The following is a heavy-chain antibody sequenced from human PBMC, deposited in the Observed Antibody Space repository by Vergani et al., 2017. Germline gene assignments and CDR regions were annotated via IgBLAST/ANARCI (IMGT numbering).Heavy chain of an antibody. CDR2: VEDSGYF. D-gene: IGHD2-15*01. V-gene: IGHV4-59*08. CDR1: GGSLSGYY. CDR3: ASKRGACRAAYGHSYDF. Sequence: QVQLQESGPGLVKPSQTLSLPCPVSGGSLSGYYWNWIRPTPGEGLEWIGYVEDSGYFNYNPSLKTRVSMSSDTSNNQFSRMLSSVTAADTAVYYCASKRGACRAAYGHSYDFWGPGTLVGVSS. J-gene: IGHJ4*02.